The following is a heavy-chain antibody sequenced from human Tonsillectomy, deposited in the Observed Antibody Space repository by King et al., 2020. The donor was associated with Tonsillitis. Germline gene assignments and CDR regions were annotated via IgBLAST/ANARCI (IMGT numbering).Heavy chain of an antibody. D-gene: IGHD5-24*01. V-gene: IGHV5-51*01. CDR1: GYSFNSYW. CDR2: IFPGDSDT. J-gene: IGHJ4*02. Sequence: DVQLVQSGAEVKKPGESLKISCKGSGYSFNSYWIGWVRQMPGKGLEWMGIIFPGDSDTRYSPSFQGQVTISADKSISTAYLQWRSLKASDTAMYYCARGRWQQLQAPFFDYWGQGTLVTVSS. CDR3: ARGRWQQLQAPFFDY.